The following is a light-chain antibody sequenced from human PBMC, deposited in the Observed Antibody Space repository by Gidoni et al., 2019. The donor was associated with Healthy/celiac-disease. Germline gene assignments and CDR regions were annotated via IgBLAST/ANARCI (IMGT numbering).Light chain of an antibody. CDR1: QSVSSN. Sequence: EIVMTQSPATLSVSPGERATLSCRASQSVSSNLAWYQKKFGQAPRLLIYGASTRATGIPARFSGSGSGTEFTLTVSSLQSEDFAVYYCQQHNIWPPVHTFGQGTKLQIK. J-gene: IGKJ2*01. CDR3: QQHNIWPPVHT. V-gene: IGKV3-15*01. CDR2: GAS.